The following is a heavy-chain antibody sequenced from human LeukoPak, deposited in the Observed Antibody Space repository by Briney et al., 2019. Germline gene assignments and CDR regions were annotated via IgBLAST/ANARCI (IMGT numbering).Heavy chain of an antibody. CDR2: INHSGST. Sequence: SETLSLTCAVYGGSFSGYYWSWIRQPPGKGLEWIGEINHSGSTNYNPSLKSRVTISVDTSKNQFSLKLSSVTAADMAVYYCAREVATVTTRGFDYWGQGTLVTVSS. D-gene: IGHD4-17*01. CDR3: AREVATVTTRGFDY. J-gene: IGHJ4*02. V-gene: IGHV4-34*01. CDR1: GGSFSGYY.